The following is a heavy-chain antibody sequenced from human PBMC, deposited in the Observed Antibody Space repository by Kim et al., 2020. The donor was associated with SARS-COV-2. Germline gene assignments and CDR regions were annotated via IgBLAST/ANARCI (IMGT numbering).Heavy chain of an antibody. V-gene: IGHV3-48*02. Sequence: YYADSVKGRFTISRDNAKNSLYLQMNSLRDEDTAVYYCARDTMVRGRLGYWCQGTLVTVSS. D-gene: IGHD3-10*01. CDR3: ARDTMVRGRLGY. J-gene: IGHJ4*02.